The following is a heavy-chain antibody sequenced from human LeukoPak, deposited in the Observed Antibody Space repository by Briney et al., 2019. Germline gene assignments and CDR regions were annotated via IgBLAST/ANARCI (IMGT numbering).Heavy chain of an antibody. CDR3: ARVSYGGAFDI. CDR2: ISDSGGYT. J-gene: IGHJ3*02. V-gene: IGHV3-23*01. D-gene: IGHD4-23*01. CDR1: GLTFRTYA. Sequence: GGSLRLSCAASGLTFRTYAMSWVRQAPGKGLEWVSSISDSGGYTFYADSVKGRFTISRDNSKNTVYLQMNSLRAEDTAVYYCARVSYGGAFDIWGQGTMVTVSS.